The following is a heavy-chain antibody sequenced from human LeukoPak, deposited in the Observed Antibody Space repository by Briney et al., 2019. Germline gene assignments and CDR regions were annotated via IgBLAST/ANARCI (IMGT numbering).Heavy chain of an antibody. V-gene: IGHV4-59*01. D-gene: IGHD3-16*01. CDR1: GGSINNYY. J-gene: IGHJ4*02. CDR2: IYYSGST. Sequence: PSETLSLTCTVSGGSINNYYWSWIRQPPGKGLEWITYIYYSGSTNYNPSLKSRVTISVDTSKNQFSLKLSSVTAADTAVYYCARTSRGYFDYWGQGTLVTVSS. CDR3: ARTSRGYFDY.